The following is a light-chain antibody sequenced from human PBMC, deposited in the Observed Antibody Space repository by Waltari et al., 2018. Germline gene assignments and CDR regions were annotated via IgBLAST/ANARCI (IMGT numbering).Light chain of an antibody. CDR2: EVN. CDR3: SSYTTLAPYV. Sequence: QSALTQPASVSASPGQSITISCTGTSSDVGAYESISWYQQHPGKAPTLIICEVNNRPSGVSDGFTGPKVDNTAALTMSGLQPEDVADYYGSSYTTLAPYVFGTGTKVTVL. CDR1: SSDVGAYES. J-gene: IGLJ1*01. V-gene: IGLV2-14*01.